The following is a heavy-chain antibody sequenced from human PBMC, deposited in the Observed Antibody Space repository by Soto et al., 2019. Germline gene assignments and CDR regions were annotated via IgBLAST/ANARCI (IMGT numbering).Heavy chain of an antibody. CDR2: ISYDGSNK. CDR1: GFTFSSYA. CDR3: ARAVDGAFDI. J-gene: IGHJ3*02. Sequence: PGGSLRLSCAASGFTFSSYAMHWVRQAPGKGLEWVAVISYDGSNKYYADSVKGRFTISRDNSKNTLYLQMNSLRAEDTAVYYCARAVDGAFDIWGQGTMVTVSS. V-gene: IGHV3-30-3*01.